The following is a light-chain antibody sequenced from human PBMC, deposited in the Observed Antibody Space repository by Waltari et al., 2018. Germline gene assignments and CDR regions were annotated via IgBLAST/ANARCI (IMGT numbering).Light chain of an antibody. V-gene: IGKV1-39*01. CDR1: QSISSY. CDR3: QQSYSTPA. CDR2: TAS. J-gene: IGKJ4*01. Sequence: DIQMTQFPSSLSASVGARVTITCRASQSISSYLNWYQQKPGEAPGLLIYTASSLQSGVPSRFSGSGSGTDFTRTISSLQPEDSATYYCQQSYSTPAFGGGTKVEIK.